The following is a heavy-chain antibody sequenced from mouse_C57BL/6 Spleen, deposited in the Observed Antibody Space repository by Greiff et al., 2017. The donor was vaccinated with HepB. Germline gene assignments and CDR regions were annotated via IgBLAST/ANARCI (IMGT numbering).Heavy chain of an antibody. V-gene: IGHV1-55*01. D-gene: IGHD2-2*01. J-gene: IGHJ4*01. CDR2: IYPGSGST. CDR1: GYTFTSYW. Sequence: QVQLQQPGAELVKPGASVKMSCKASGYTFTSYWITWVKQRPGQGLEWIGDIYPGSGSTNYNEKFKSKATLTVDTSSSTAYMQLSSLTSEDSAVYYCARGGVTTRLYYAMDYWGQGTSVTVSS. CDR3: ARGGVTTRLYYAMDY.